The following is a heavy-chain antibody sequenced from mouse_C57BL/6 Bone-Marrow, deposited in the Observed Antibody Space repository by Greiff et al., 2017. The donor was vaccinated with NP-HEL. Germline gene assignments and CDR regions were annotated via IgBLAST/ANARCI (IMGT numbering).Heavy chain of an antibody. CDR3: ARREYYSGISHGYTFDS. J-gene: IGHJ2*01. CDR1: GFTFSSYT. CDR2: ISGGGGNT. D-gene: IGHD1-1*01. Sequence: EVQRVESGGGLVKPGGSLKLSCAASGFTFSSYTMSWVRQTPEKRLEWVATISGGGGNTYYPDSVKGRFTISRDNAKHTLYLQMSSLRAEDTALYYCARREYYSGISHGYTFDSRGQGTPLTDSS. V-gene: IGHV5-9*01.